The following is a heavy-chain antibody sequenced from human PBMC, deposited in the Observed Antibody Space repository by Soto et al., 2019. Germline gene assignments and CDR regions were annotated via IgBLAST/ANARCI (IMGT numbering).Heavy chain of an antibody. J-gene: IGHJ3*02. V-gene: IGHV4-31*03. CDR3: ASGINYYDSSGYYAWGAFDI. Sequence: LSLTCTVSGGSIGSGGYYWSWIRQHPGKGLEWIGYIYYSGSTYYNPSLKSRVTISVDTSKNQFSLKLSSVTAADTAVYYCASGINYYDSSGYYAWGAFDIWGQGTMVTVSS. D-gene: IGHD3-22*01. CDR2: IYYSGST. CDR1: GGSIGSGGYY.